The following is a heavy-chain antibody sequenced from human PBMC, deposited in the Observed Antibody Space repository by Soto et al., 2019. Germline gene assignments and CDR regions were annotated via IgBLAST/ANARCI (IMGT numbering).Heavy chain of an antibody. Sequence: QVQLQQWGAGLLKPSETLSLTCAVYGGSFSGYYWNWIRQSPGKGLEWIGEINHSGNTNYNPSLKSRTTISVDTSKHHFLLKLSSVTAADAAVYYCARDRPFRYWGQGTLVTVSS. J-gene: IGHJ4*02. V-gene: IGHV4-34*01. CDR1: GGSFSGYY. CDR3: ARDRPFRY. CDR2: INHSGNT.